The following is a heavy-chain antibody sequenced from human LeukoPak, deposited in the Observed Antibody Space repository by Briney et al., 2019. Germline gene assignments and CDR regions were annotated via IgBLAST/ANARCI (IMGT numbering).Heavy chain of an antibody. J-gene: IGHJ3*02. CDR1: GFTFSNYA. V-gene: IGHV3-64*01. CDR2: ISGNGGTT. CDR3: ARSPTSEWLLPGAFDI. D-gene: IGHD3-3*01. Sequence: PGGSLRLSCAASGFTFSNYAIHWVRQAPGKGLEYVSAISGNGGTTYYANSVKGRFTISRDNSKNTLYLQMGSLRAEDMAVYYCARSPTSEWLLPGAFDIWGQGTMVTVSS.